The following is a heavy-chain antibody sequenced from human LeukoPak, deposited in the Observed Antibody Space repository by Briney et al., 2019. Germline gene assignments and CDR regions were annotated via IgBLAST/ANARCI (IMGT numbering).Heavy chain of an antibody. D-gene: IGHD1-26*01. J-gene: IGHJ3*02. CDR2: IIPIFGTA. Sequence: SVKVSCKASGGTFSSYAISWVQQAPGQGLEWMGGIIPIFGTANYAQKFQGRVTITADESTSTAYMELSSLRSEDTAVYYCARGDSGSYFDAFDIWGQGTMVTVSS. CDR1: GGTFSSYA. V-gene: IGHV1-69*13. CDR3: ARGDSGSYFDAFDI.